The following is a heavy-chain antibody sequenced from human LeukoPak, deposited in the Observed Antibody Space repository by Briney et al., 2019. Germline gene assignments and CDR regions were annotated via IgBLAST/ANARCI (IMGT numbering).Heavy chain of an antibody. Sequence: KPSETLSLTCAVSGYSISSGYYWGWIRQPPGKGLEWIGSIYHSGSTYYNPSLKSRVTISVDTSKNQFSLKLSSVTAADTAVYYCARLDYYDSSGYPGDYWGQGTLVTVSS. CDR3: ARLDYYDSSGYPGDY. V-gene: IGHV4-38-2*01. D-gene: IGHD3-22*01. CDR1: GYSISSGYY. J-gene: IGHJ4*02. CDR2: IYHSGST.